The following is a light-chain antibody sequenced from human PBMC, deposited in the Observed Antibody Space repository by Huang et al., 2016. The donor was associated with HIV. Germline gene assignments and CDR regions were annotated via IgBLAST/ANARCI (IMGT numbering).Light chain of an antibody. CDR3: QQGYSTPT. J-gene: IGKJ1*01. V-gene: IGKV1-39*01. CDR2: ASS. CDR1: RSISRY. Sequence: DIQMTQSPSSLSASVGDRVTIPCRASRSISRYLNWYQPKPGKAPELLIYASSSLQSGVPSRFSCSGSGTDFSLTISGLQPEDYATYYCQQGYSTPTFGQGTKVEMK.